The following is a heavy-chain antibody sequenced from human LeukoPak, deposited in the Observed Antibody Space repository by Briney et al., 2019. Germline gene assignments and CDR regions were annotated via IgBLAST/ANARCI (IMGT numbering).Heavy chain of an antibody. V-gene: IGHV3-23*01. J-gene: IGHJ4*02. CDR1: GFTFDDYA. D-gene: IGHD6-19*01. Sequence: GRSLRLSCAASGFTFDDYAMHWVRQAPGKGLEWVSAIWGSGGRSYYADSVKGRFTISRDNSKNTLSLQVNSLRAEDTAVYFCAKSIWRDQWLAFDYWGQGTLVTVSS. CDR2: IWGSGGRS. CDR3: AKSIWRDQWLAFDY.